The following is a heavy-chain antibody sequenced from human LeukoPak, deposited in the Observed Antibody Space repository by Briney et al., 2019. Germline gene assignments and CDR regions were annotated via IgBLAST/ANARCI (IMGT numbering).Heavy chain of an antibody. CDR1: GFTFSSYG. D-gene: IGHD2-15*01. Sequence: PGGSLRLSCAASGFTFSSYGMHWVRQAPGKGLEWVAVISYDGSNKYYADSVKGRFTISRDNSKNTLYLQMNSLRAEDTAVYYCAKGCVRSCYSASDHWGQGALVTVSS. V-gene: IGHV3-30*18. J-gene: IGHJ5*02. CDR3: AKGCVRSCYSASDH. CDR2: ISYDGSNK.